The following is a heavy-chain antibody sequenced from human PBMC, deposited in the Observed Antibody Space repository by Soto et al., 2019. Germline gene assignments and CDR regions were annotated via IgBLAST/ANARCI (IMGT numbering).Heavy chain of an antibody. D-gene: IGHD3-16*01. V-gene: IGHV3-30*19. J-gene: IGHJ1*01. CDR3: ARWGTTGGLDV. CDR1: GLTFRSNF. Sequence: QVQLVESGGGVVQPGTSLRLSCVGFGLTFRSNFIHWARQAPGKGLEWVALTSYDGSNKDYGDSVKGRFTISRDNSRNTVDLQMDSLRREDTALYYCARWGTTGGLDVWGQGTLVSVSS. CDR2: TSYDGSNK.